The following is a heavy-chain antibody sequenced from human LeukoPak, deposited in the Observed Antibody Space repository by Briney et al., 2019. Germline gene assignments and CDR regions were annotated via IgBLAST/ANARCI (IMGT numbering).Heavy chain of an antibody. CDR3: ARGHMGSSSSDFDY. CDR1: GYTVTSCG. J-gene: IGHJ4*02. CDR2: ISAYNGNT. D-gene: IGHD6-6*01. Sequence: GASVTVSCKASGYTVTSCGISWVRQAPGQGLEWMGWISAYNGNTNYAQKLQGRVTMTTDTSTSTAYMELRSLRADDTAVYYCARGHMGSSSSDFDYWGQGTLVTVTS. V-gene: IGHV1-18*01.